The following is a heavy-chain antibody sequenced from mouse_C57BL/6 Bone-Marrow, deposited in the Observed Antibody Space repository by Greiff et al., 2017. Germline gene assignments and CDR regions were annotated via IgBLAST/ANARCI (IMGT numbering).Heavy chain of an antibody. V-gene: IGHV14-4*01. CDR2: IDPENGDT. J-gene: IGHJ4*01. Sequence: EVMLQQSGAELVRPGASVKLSCTASGFNIKDDYMHWVKQRPEQGLEWIGWIDPENGDTEYASKFQGKATITADTSSNTAYLQLSSLTSEDTAVYYCTTSATVVEYAMDYWGQGTSVTVSS. CDR3: TTSATVVEYAMDY. D-gene: IGHD1-1*01. CDR1: GFNIKDDY.